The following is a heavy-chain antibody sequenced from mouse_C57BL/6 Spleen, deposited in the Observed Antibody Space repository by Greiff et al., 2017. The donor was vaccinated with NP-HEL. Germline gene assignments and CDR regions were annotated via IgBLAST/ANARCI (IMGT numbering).Heavy chain of an antibody. CDR3: ASTVVAKGYAMDY. D-gene: IGHD1-1*01. CDR2: IHPNSGST. Sequence: QVQLQQPGAELVKPGASVKLSCKASGYTFTSYWMHWVKLRPGQGLEWIGMIHPNSGSTNYNEKFKSKATLTVDKSSSTAYMQLSSLTSEDSAVYYCASTVVAKGYAMDYWGQGTSVTVSS. CDR1: GYTFTSYW. J-gene: IGHJ4*01. V-gene: IGHV1-64*01.